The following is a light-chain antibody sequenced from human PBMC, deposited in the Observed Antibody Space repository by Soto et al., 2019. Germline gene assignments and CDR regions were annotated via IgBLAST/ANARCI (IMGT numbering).Light chain of an antibody. J-gene: IGLJ1*01. CDR1: SSNIGSNT. V-gene: IGLV1-44*01. CDR2: SNN. CDR3: AAWDDSLNGYV. Sequence: QSVLTQPPSASGTPGQRVTISCSGSSSNIGSNTVNWYQQLPGTAPKLLIYSNNQRPSGVPARFSGSKSGTSASLAISGLQCEDEADYYCAAWDDSLNGYVFGTGTKLTVL.